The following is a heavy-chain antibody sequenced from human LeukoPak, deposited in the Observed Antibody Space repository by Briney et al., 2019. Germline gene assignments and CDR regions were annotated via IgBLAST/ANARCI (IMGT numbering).Heavy chain of an antibody. CDR3: ESRWSIWSGYQDTLYYFDS. J-gene: IGHJ4*02. D-gene: IGHD3-3*01. Sequence: SETLSLTCTVSCGSISIYYWNWIRQPPGKRLEWIGHIYYSGSTNYNPSLKSRVTISVGTSKNQFSLKLSSVTAADTAVYYCESRWSIWSGYQDTLYYFDSWGQGTLVTVSS. CDR2: IYYSGST. CDR1: CGSISIYY. V-gene: IGHV4-59*01.